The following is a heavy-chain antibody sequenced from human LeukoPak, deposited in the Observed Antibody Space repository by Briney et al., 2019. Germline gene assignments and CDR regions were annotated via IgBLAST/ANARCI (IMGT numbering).Heavy chain of an antibody. J-gene: IGHJ3*02. Sequence: ASVKVSCKASGGSFSSYTTDWVRQAPGQGLEWMGWINPNSGGTNYAQKFQGRVTMTRDTSISTAYMELSRLRSDDTAVYYCARGFYYDAFDIWGQGTMVTVSS. D-gene: IGHD2-8*01. CDR2: INPNSGGT. V-gene: IGHV1-2*02. CDR1: GGSFSSYT. CDR3: ARGFYYDAFDI.